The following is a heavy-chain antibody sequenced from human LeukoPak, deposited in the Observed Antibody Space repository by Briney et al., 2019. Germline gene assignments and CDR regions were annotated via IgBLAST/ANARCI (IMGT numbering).Heavy chain of an antibody. V-gene: IGHV3-23*01. CDR1: GFTFSSYA. CDR3: ARGTVGGSYFDY. D-gene: IGHD1-26*01. Sequence: GGSLRLSCVASGFTFSSYAMSWVRQAPGKGLEWVSVISGSDTSTYYADSVKGRFTISRDNAKNSLYLQMNSLRAEDTAVYYCARGTVGGSYFDYWGQGTLVTVSS. CDR2: ISGSDTST. J-gene: IGHJ4*02.